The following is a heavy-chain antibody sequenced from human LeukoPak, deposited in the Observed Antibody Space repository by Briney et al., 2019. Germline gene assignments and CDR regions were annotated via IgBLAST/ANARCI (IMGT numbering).Heavy chain of an antibody. V-gene: IGHV3-23*01. Sequence: GGSLRLSCAASGFTFSSYAMSWVRQAPGKGLEWVSAISGSGGSKYYADSVKGRFTIFRDNSKNTLYLQMNSLRAEDTAIYYCANSAAVGTFYWGQGTLVTVSS. D-gene: IGHD6-13*01. CDR3: ANSAAVGTFY. J-gene: IGHJ4*02. CDR1: GFTFSSYA. CDR2: ISGSGGSK.